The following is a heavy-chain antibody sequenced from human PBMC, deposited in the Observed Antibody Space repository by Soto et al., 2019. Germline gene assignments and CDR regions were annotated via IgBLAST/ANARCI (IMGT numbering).Heavy chain of an antibody. D-gene: IGHD2-15*01. CDR3: VRGDREDIAVVIGARPGEYGMDV. J-gene: IGHJ6*02. Sequence: QVQLVESGGGVVQPGRSLRLSCAASGLIFNNYAMHWVRQAPGKGLEWVAAISYSGDRKVNVDSVKGRFTISRDNSKNTVYLQMDSLRAEDTAVYYCVRGDREDIAVVIGARPGEYGMDVCGHVTTVTVSS. CDR1: GLIFNNYA. CDR2: ISYSGDRK. V-gene: IGHV3-30-3*01.